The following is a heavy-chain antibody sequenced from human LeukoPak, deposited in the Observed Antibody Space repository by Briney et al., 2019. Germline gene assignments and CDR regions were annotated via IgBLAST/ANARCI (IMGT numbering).Heavy chain of an antibody. V-gene: IGHV1-2*02. CDR3: ARDLNYDILTGYSHDAFDI. D-gene: IGHD3-9*01. CDR1: GYTFTGYY. CDR2: INPNSGGT. Sequence: SVKVACKASGYTFTGYYMHWVRQAPGQGLEWMGWINPNSGGTNYAQKFQGRVTMTRDTSISTAYMELSRLRSDDTAVYYCARDLNYDILTGYSHDAFDIWGQGTMVTVSS. J-gene: IGHJ3*02.